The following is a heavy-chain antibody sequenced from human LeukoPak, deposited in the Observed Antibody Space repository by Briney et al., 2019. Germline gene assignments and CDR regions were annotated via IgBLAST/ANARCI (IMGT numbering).Heavy chain of an antibody. CDR3: ARIGYNHYFDY. D-gene: IGHD5-24*01. Sequence: ASVKVSCKASGYTFTDYYLHWVRQAPGQGLEWMGWINPNSGGTNYAQTFQGRVTMTRDTSITTAYLELSRLRSDDTAVYYCARIGYNHYFDYWGQGTLVAVSS. CDR1: GYTFTDYY. V-gene: IGHV1-2*02. CDR2: INPNSGGT. J-gene: IGHJ4*02.